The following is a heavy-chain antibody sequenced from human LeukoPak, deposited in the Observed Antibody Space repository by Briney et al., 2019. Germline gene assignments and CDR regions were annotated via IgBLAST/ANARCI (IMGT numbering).Heavy chain of an antibody. CDR2: ISGSGGST. CDR1: GFTFSSCA. Sequence: GGSLRLSCAASGFTFSSCAMSWVRQAPGKGLEWVSAISGSGGSTYYADSVKGRFTISRDNSKNTLYLQMNSLRAEDTAVYYCAKSMVRGVIITGSYGMDVWGQGTTVTVSS. V-gene: IGHV3-23*01. J-gene: IGHJ6*02. D-gene: IGHD3-10*01. CDR3: AKSMVRGVIITGSYGMDV.